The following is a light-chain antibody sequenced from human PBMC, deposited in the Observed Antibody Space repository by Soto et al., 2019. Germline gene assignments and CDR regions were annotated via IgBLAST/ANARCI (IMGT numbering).Light chain of an antibody. Sequence: QSALTQPRSVSGSPGQSVTISCTGTSSDVGGYNYVSWYQQHPGKAPKLMIYDVSKRPSGVPDRFSGSKSGNMASLTISGLQAEDEADYYCCSYAGSRNYVFGTGTKVTVL. CDR1: SSDVGGYNY. J-gene: IGLJ1*01. CDR3: CSYAGSRNYV. V-gene: IGLV2-11*01. CDR2: DVS.